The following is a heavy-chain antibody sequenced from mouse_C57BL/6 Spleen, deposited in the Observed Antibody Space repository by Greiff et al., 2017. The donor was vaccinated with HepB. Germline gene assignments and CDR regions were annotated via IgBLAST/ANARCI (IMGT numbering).Heavy chain of an antibody. D-gene: IGHD1-1*01. J-gene: IGHJ3*01. V-gene: IGHV1-50*01. Sequence: QVQLQQPGAELVKPGASVKLSCKASGYTFTSYWMQWVKQRPGQGLEWIGEIDPSDSYTNYNQKFKGKARLTVDTSSSTAYLQLSRRTSGDAADYYCERGGSCRFAYWGQGTLVTVSA. CDR2: IDPSDSYT. CDR3: ERGGSCRFAY. CDR1: GYTFTSYW.